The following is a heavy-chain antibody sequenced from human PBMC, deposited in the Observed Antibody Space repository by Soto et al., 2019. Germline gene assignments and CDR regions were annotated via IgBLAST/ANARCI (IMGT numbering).Heavy chain of an antibody. V-gene: IGHV3-23*01. CDR1: GFTFSSYA. CDR3: AKYPVADSSSSGLYYYYYMDV. CDR2: ISGSGGST. Sequence: EVQLLESGGGLVQPGGSLRLSCAASGFTFSSYAMSWVRQAPGKGLEWVSVISGSGGSTYYADSVKGRFTISRDNSKSTLYLQMNSLRAEDTAVYYCAKYPVADSSSSGLYYYYYMDVWGKGTTVTVSS. D-gene: IGHD6-6*01. J-gene: IGHJ6*03.